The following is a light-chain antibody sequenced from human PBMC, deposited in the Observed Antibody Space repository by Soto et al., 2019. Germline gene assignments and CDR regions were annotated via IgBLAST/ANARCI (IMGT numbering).Light chain of an antibody. V-gene: IGKV2-28*01. CDR1: QSLLNSNGYNY. CDR3: MQAITAPPT. J-gene: IGKJ1*01. CDR2: LGS. Sequence: DIVMTQSPLSLPVTPGEPASISCRSSQSLLNSNGYNYLDWYLQKPGQSPQLLIYLGSNRASGVPDRFSGSESGTDFTLKISRVEAEDVGVYRCMQAITAPPTFSQGTKLDSK.